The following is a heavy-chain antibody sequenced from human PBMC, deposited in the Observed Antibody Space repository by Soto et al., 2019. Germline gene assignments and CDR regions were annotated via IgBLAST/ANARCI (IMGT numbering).Heavy chain of an antibody. J-gene: IGHJ4*02. CDR3: AVKYSYGLESPIMFY. CDR2: IIPIFGTA. CDR1: GGTFSSYA. V-gene: IGHV1-69*01. D-gene: IGHD5-18*01. Sequence: QVQLVQSGAEVKKPGSSVKVSCKASGGTFSSYAISWVRQAPGQGLEWMGGIIPIFGTANYAQKFQGRVKITADESTSTAYMELSSLRSEDTAVYYCAVKYSYGLESPIMFYWGQGTLVTVSS.